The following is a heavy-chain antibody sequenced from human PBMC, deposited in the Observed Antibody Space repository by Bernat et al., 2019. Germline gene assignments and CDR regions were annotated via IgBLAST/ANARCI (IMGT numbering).Heavy chain of an antibody. CDR1: GDSVSSNSAA. J-gene: IGHJ4*02. CDR3: EGAWMGKLPPQPPCFAY. Sequence: QVQLQQSGPGLVKPSQTLSLTCAISGDSVSSNSAAWNWIRQSPSRGLEWLGRTYYRSKWYNDYAVSVKSRITINPDTSKNQFSLQLNSVTPEDTAVYYCEGAWMGKLPPQPPCFAYWGQGTLVTVSS. CDR2: TYYRSKWYN. D-gene: IGHD1-1*01. V-gene: IGHV6-1*01.